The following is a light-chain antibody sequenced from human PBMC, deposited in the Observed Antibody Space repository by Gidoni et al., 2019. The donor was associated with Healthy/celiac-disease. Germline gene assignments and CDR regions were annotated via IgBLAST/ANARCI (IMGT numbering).Light chain of an antibody. V-gene: IGKV3-20*01. Sequence: TMSLSPGERATLSCRASQSVSSSYLAWYQQKPGQAPRLLIYGASSRATGIPDRFSGSGSGTDFTLTISRLEPEDFAVYYCQQYGSSPWTFGQGTKVEIK. J-gene: IGKJ1*01. CDR3: QQYGSSPWT. CDR2: GAS. CDR1: QSVSSSY.